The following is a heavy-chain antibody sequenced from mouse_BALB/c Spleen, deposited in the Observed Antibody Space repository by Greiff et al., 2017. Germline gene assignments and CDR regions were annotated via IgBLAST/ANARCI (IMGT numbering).Heavy chain of an antibody. CDR3: SGYDWYFDV. CDR2: IYPGSGST. Sequence: VKLVESGPELVKPGASVKMSCKASGYTFTDYVISWVKQRTGQGLEWIGEIYPGSGSTYYNEKFKGKATLTADKSSNTAYMQLSSLTSEDSAVYFCSGYDWYFDVWGAGTTVTVSS. V-gene: IGHV1-77*01. D-gene: IGHD2-2*01. CDR1: GYTFTDYV. J-gene: IGHJ1*01.